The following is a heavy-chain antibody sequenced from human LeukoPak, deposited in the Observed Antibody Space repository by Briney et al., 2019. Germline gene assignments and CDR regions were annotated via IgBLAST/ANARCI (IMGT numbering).Heavy chain of an antibody. J-gene: IGHJ4*02. CDR2: ISSSSSYI. Sequence: GSLRLSCAASGFTFSSYSMNWVRQAPGKGLEWVSSISSSSSYIYYADSVRGRFTISRDNAKNSLFLQMNSLRGEDTAVYYCARCTTGKTFGSLREIKKSREIDYWGQGTLVTVSS. V-gene: IGHV3-21*01. CDR1: GFTFSSYS. D-gene: IGHD1-1*01. CDR3: ARCTTGKTFGSLREIKKSREIDY.